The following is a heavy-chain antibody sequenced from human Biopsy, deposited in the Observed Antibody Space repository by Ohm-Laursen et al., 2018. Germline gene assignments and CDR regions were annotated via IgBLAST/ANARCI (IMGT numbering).Heavy chain of an antibody. D-gene: IGHD4-11*01. CDR2: IKRNGTTT. V-gene: IGHV3-74*01. CDR3: ARGGFFAYSTFDY. J-gene: IGHJ4*02. CDR1: GFTFSNYY. Sequence: SLRLSCTASGFTFSNYYMHWVRQAPGKVLLWVSRIKRNGTTTDYAESVKGRFTISRDNAKNTLYLQMNSLRAEDTAVYYCARGGFFAYSTFDYWGQGALVTVSS.